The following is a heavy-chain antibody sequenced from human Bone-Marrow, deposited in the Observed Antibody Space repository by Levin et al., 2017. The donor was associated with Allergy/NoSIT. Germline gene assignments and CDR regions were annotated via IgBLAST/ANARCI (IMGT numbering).Heavy chain of an antibody. CDR1: GYTFTSYD. CDR3: ARGTGSGWYSEYFQH. J-gene: IGHJ1*01. Sequence: GESLKISCQASGYTFTSYDINWVRQATGQGLEWMGWMNPNSGNTGYAQKFQGRVTMTRNTSISTAYMELSSLRSEDTAVYYCARGTGSGWYSEYFQHWGQGTLVTVSS. CDR2: MNPNSGNT. V-gene: IGHV1-8*01. D-gene: IGHD6-19*01.